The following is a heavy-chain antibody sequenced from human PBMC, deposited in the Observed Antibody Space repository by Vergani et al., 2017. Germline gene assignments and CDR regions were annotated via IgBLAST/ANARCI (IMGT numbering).Heavy chain of an antibody. CDR2: IRYDGTKR. D-gene: IGHD3-3*01. V-gene: IGHV3-30*02. CDR1: GFTFRIYG. J-gene: IGHJ5*02. Sequence: QVQLVESGGGVVQPGGSLRLSCIASGFTFRIYGMHWVRQAPGKGLEWVAFIRYDGTKRFYGDSVKGRFTISRDNSQTTVFLQMNSLRADDSAVYYCARARKFRFGVVWENWFDPWGQGTLVTVSS. CDR3: ARARKFRFGVVWENWFDP.